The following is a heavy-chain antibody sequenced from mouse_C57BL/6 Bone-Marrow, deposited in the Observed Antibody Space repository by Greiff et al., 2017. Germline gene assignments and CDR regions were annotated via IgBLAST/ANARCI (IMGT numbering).Heavy chain of an antibody. CDR2: IYPGDGDT. V-gene: IGHV1-5*01. D-gene: IGHD2-2*01. CDR3: TKSWLGN. CDR1: GYTFTSYW. J-gene: IGHJ2*01. Sequence: EVQLQQSGTVLARPGASVKMSCKTSGYTFTSYWMHWVKQRPGQGLEWIGAIYPGDGDTSYNQKFKGKAKLTAVTSASTAYLALSSLTHEDSAVYYCTKSWLGNWGQGTTLTVSS.